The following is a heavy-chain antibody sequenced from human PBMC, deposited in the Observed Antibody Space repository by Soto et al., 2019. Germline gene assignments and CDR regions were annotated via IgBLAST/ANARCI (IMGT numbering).Heavy chain of an antibody. J-gene: IGHJ3*01. D-gene: IGHD1-26*01. CDR2: ISYDGSNK. V-gene: IGHV3-30-3*01. CDR1: GFTFSSKA. Sequence: GGSLRLSCAASGFTFSSKAMHWVRQAPGKGLEWVAVISYDGSNKYYADSVKGRFTISRDNSKNTLYLQMNSLRVEDTSVYYCTREGHSGSYLNDAFAVWGQGTMVTVSS. CDR3: TREGHSGSYLNDAFAV.